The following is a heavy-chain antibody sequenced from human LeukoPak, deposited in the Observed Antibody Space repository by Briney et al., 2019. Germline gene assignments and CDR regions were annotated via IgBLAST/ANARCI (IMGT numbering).Heavy chain of an antibody. CDR2: ISYDGNNK. CDR3: ARDRVQLWNYGMDV. D-gene: IGHD5-18*01. J-gene: IGHJ6*02. CDR1: GFTFSSYA. V-gene: IGHV3-30-3*01. Sequence: GGSLRLCCAASGFTFSSYAMHWVRQATGKGLEWVAVISYDGNNKYYADSVKGRFTISRDNSKNTLYLQMNSLRAEDTAVYYCARDRVQLWNYGMDVWGQGTTVTVSS.